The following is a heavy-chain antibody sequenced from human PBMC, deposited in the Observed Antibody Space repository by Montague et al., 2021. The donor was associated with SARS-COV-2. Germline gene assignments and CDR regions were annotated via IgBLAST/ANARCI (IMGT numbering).Heavy chain of an antibody. CDR3: ARVGRQQLVRLSGMDV. CDR2: IYYSGST. V-gene: IGHV4-39*07. D-gene: IGHD6-13*01. J-gene: IGHJ6*02. Sequence: IYYSGSTYYNPSLKSRVTTSVDTSKNQFSLKLSSVTAADTAVYYCARVGRQQLVRLSGMDVWGQGTTVNVSS.